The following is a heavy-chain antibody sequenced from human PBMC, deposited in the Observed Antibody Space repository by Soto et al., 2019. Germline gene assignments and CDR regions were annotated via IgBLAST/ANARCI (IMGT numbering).Heavy chain of an antibody. CDR1: GYTFTSYD. J-gene: IGHJ4*02. Sequence: QVKLVQSGAEVKKPGASVKVSCKASGYTFTSYDINWGRQAPGQGLEWMGWMTPNSGNTGYAQKFQGKVTMTRNTAISTAYMELSSLRSEDTAVYYCGREVGSGSSQGPRFDYWGQGTLVTVSS. D-gene: IGHD1-26*01. CDR3: GREVGSGSSQGPRFDY. CDR2: MTPNSGNT. V-gene: IGHV1-8*01.